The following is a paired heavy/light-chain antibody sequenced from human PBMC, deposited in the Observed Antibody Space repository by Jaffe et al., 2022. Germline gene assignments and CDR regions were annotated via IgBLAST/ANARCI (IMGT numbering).Heavy chain of an antibody. J-gene: IGHJ4*02. Sequence: EVQLVETGGGLIQPGWSQRLSCAASGFLVSSHYMTWVRQAPGKGLEWVSVLYRDGYTYYADSVKGRFTISRDNSKNTIYLQMNSLRAEDTAIYYCARLIAGSGWDYFDYWGQGTLLTVSS. CDR1: GFLVSSHY. CDR2: LYRDGYT. D-gene: IGHD6-19*01. CDR3: ARLIAGSGWDYFDY. V-gene: IGHV3-53*02.
Light chain of an antibody. J-gene: IGKJ1*01. V-gene: IGKV1-39*01. Sequence: DIQMTQSPSSLSASVGDRVTIYCRASQNIDNHLNWYQQKPGTAPKLVIYLASSLHSGVPSRFSGSGYGTDFTLTINSLQREDFATYYCQQSHSKRTFGQGTKVEIK. CDR1: QNIDNH. CDR2: LAS. CDR3: QQSHSKRT.